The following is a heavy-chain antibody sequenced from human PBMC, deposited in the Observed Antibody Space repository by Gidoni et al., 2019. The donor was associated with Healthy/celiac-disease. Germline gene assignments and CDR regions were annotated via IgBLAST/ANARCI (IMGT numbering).Heavy chain of an antibody. CDR2: IYYSGST. D-gene: IGHD2-15*01. Sequence: QVQLQESGPGLVKPSETLSLTCTVSGGSIISYYWSGIRPPPGKGLEWIGYIYYSGSTNYNPSLKSRVTISVDTSKNQFSLKLSSVTAADTAVYYCARGLLGYCSGGSCYGPSEGDAFDIWGQGTMVTVSS. V-gene: IGHV4-59*01. CDR1: GGSIISYY. J-gene: IGHJ3*02. CDR3: ARGLLGYCSGGSCYGPSEGDAFDI.